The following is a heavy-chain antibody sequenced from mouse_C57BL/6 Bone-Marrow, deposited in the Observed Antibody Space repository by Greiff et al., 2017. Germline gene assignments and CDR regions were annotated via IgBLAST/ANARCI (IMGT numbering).Heavy chain of an antibody. CDR2: IDPENGDT. Sequence: EVKLQESGAELVRPGASVKLSCTASGFNIKDDYMHWVKQRPEQGLEWIGWIDPENGDTEYASKFQGKATITADTSSNTAYLQLSSLTSEDTAVYYCTIYDGYSWFAYWGQGTLVTVSA. CDR3: TIYDGYSWFAY. CDR1: GFNIKDDY. J-gene: IGHJ3*01. V-gene: IGHV14-4*01. D-gene: IGHD2-3*01.